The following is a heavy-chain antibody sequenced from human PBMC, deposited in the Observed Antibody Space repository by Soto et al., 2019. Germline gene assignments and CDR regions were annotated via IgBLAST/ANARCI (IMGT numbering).Heavy chain of an antibody. J-gene: IGHJ4*02. D-gene: IGHD5-12*01. V-gene: IGHV3-33*01. Sequence: GGSLRLSCAASGFTFSSYGMHWVRQAPGKGLEWVAVIWYDGSNKYYADSVKGRFTISRDNSKNTLYLQMNSLRAEDTAVYYCARDDGYNSPVRTPDYWGQGTLVTVSS. CDR2: IWYDGSNK. CDR1: GFTFSSYG. CDR3: ARDDGYNSPVRTPDY.